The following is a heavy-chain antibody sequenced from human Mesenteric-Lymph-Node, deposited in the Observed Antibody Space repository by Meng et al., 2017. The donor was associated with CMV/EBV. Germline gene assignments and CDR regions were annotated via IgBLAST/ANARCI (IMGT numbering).Heavy chain of an antibody. Sequence: ASVKVSCKASGGTFSSYAINWVRQATGQGLEWMGWMNPNSGNTGYAQKFQGRVTITRNTSISTAYMELSSLRSEDTAVYYCARGGAAAGTSWFDPWGQGTLVTVSS. J-gene: IGHJ5*02. D-gene: IGHD6-13*01. CDR3: ARGGAAAGTSWFDP. CDR1: GGTFSSYA. V-gene: IGHV1-8*03. CDR2: MNPNSGNT.